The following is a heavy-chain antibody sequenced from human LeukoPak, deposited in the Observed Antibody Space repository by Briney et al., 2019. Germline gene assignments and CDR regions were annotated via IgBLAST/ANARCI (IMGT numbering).Heavy chain of an antibody. CDR2: ISYTGTI. D-gene: IGHD3-16*01. V-gene: IGHV3-48*01. CDR1: GFTFSSYS. J-gene: IGHJ4*02. Sequence: GGSPRLSCAASGFTFSSYSMNWVRQAPGKGLEWISYISYTGTIYYADSVKGRFTVSRDNAENSLYLQMISLRAEDTAIYYCARGSGGVGASLPYWGQGALVTVSS. CDR3: ARGSGGVGASLPY.